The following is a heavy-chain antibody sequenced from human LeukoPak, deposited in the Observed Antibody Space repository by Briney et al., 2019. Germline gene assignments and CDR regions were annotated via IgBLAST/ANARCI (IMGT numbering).Heavy chain of an antibody. D-gene: IGHD3-9*01. Sequence: SETLSLTCTASGGSISSHDWSWFRKPPGKGLDWIGYSYYSGSTIYNPSLKSRVTISVDTSKNQFSLKLSSVTAADTAVYYCARDAAGYDILTGYVYYYYMDVWGKGTTVTVSS. J-gene: IGHJ6*03. CDR2: SYYSGST. V-gene: IGHV4-59*11. CDR3: ARDAAGYDILTGYVYYYYMDV. CDR1: GGSISSHD.